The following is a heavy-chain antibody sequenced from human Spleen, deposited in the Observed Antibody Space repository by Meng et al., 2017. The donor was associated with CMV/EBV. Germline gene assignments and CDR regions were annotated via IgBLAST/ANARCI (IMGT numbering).Heavy chain of an antibody. CDR1: GSTFTGHY. CDR3: ASAGYCSGGSCYSDY. D-gene: IGHD2-15*01. CDR2: INPNSGGA. V-gene: IGHV1-2*02. J-gene: IGHJ4*02. Sequence: ASVKVSCKASGSTFTGHYIHWVRQAPGHGFEWMGWINPNSGGATYAHSFQGRVSMTGDTSINTASMDLSSLRSDDAAVYYCASAGYCSGGSCYSDYWGQGTLVTVSS.